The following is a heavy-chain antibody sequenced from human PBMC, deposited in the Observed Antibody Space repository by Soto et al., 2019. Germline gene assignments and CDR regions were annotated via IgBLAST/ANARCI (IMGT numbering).Heavy chain of an antibody. V-gene: IGHV3-30-3*01. CDR2: ISYDGSNK. CDR1: GFTFSSYA. CDR3: ARGTPLRFFDY. Sequence: GSLRLSCAASGFTFSSYAMHWARQAPGKGLEWVAVISYDGSNKYYADSVKGRFTISRDNSKNTLYLQMNSLRAEDTAVYYCARGTPLRFFDYWGQGILVTVSS. J-gene: IGHJ4*02. D-gene: IGHD3-3*01.